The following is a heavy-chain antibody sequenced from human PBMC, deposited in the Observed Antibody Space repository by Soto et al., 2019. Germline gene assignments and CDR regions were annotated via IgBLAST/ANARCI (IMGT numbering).Heavy chain of an antibody. J-gene: IGHJ4*02. CDR2: INHSGST. CDR3: SRTKLITFGGVIVIGYFDY. V-gene: IGHV4-34*01. CDR1: GGSFSGYY. Sequence: QVQLQQWGAGLLKPSETLSLTCAVYGGSFSGYYWSWIRQPPGKGLEWIGEINHSGSTNYNPSLKSRVTISVDTSKNQFSLKLSSLSAADTAVYYCSRTKLITFGGVIVIGYFDYWGQGTLVTVSS. D-gene: IGHD3-16*02.